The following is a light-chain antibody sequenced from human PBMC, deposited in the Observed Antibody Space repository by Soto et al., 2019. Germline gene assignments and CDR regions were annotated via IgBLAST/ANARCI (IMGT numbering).Light chain of an antibody. CDR3: QQYGSSPRFT. CDR2: GAS. Sequence: EIMMKQSPATLSVTQGERPTLSCRASQSVSSNLAWYQQKPGQAPRLLIYGASTRATGIPARFSGSGSGTDFTLTISRLEPEDFAVYYCQQYGSSPRFTFGPVTKVD. CDR1: QSVSSN. V-gene: IGKV3-15*01. J-gene: IGKJ3*01.